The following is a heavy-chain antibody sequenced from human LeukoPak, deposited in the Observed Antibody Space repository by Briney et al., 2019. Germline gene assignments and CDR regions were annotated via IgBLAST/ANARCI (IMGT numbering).Heavy chain of an antibody. V-gene: IGHV4-59*12. CDR2: IYYSGST. CDR3: ASKYQLLSDFDY. J-gene: IGHJ4*02. Sequence: SETLSLTCTVSGGSISSYYWSWIRQPPGKGLEWIGYIYYSGSTNYNPSLKSRVTISVDTSKNQFSLKLSSVTAADTAVYYCASKYQLLSDFDYWGQGTLVTVSS. CDR1: GGSISSYY. D-gene: IGHD2-2*01.